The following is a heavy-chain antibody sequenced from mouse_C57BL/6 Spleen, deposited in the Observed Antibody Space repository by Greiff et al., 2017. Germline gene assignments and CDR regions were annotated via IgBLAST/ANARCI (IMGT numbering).Heavy chain of an antibody. CDR3: ARYGGYIYAMDY. D-gene: IGHD2-14*01. Sequence: EVKLEESGGGLVQPGGSLSLSCAASGFTFTDYYMSWVRQPPGKALEWLGFMRNKANGYTTEYSASVKGRFTISRDNSQSILYLQMNALRAEDSATYYCARYGGYIYAMDYWGQGTSVTVSS. CDR2: MRNKANGYTT. V-gene: IGHV7-3*01. J-gene: IGHJ4*01. CDR1: GFTFTDYY.